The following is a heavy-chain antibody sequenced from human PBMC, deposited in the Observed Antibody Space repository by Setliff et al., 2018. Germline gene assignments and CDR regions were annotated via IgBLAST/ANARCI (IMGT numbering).Heavy chain of an antibody. Sequence: TLSLTCIVSGASITSEAYYWSWIRQYPRKGLEWIVYIYYSGSTYYNPSLQSRVTVSLDSSKNHFSLELTSVTAADTAVYFCARSRTTAVKGGVFAVWGRGTLVTVSS. D-gene: IGHD1-7*01. CDR1: GASITSEAYY. CDR3: ARSRTTAVKGGVFAV. V-gene: IGHV4-31*03. J-gene: IGHJ2*01. CDR2: IYYSGST.